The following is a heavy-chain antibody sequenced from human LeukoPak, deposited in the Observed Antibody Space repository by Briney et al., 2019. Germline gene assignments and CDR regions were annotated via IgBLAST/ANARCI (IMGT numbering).Heavy chain of an antibody. V-gene: IGHV4-61*01. CDR2: IYYSGSS. J-gene: IGHJ6*02. D-gene: IGHD5-18*01. CDR1: GGSVSSGSYY. Sequence: PSETLSLTCTVSGGSVSSGSYYWSWIRQPPGKGLEWIGYIYYSGSSNYNPSLKSRVTISVDTSKNQFSLKLSSVTAADTAVYYCARVSYPGNYYYGMDVWGQGTTVTVSS. CDR3: ARVSYPGNYYYGMDV.